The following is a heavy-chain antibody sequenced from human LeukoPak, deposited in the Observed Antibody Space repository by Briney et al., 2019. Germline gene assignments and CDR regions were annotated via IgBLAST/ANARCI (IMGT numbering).Heavy chain of an antibody. Sequence: GGSLRLSCAASGFTFSSYEMNWVRQAPGKALEWVSYISSSGSTIYYADSVKGRFTISRDNAKNSLYLQMNSLRAEDTAVYYCARDRNFVYNDAFDIWGQGTMVTVSS. CDR2: ISSSGSTI. CDR1: GFTFSSYE. J-gene: IGHJ3*02. D-gene: IGHD5/OR15-5a*01. CDR3: ARDRNFVYNDAFDI. V-gene: IGHV3-48*03.